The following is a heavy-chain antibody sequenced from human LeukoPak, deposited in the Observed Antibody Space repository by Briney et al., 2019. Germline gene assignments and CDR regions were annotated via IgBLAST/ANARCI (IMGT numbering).Heavy chain of an antibody. CDR1: GVSISSYY. D-gene: IGHD6-19*01. CDR2: IYYNGNT. J-gene: IGHJ4*02. CDR3: ARHGTQWLRYPNFDY. Sequence: SETLSLTCTVSGVSISSYYWSWIRQPPGEGLEWMGPIYYNGNTEYNPSLKSRVTISVDTSNNQFSLKLSSVTAADTAVYYCARHGTQWLRYPNFDYWGQGTLVTVSS. V-gene: IGHV4-59*08.